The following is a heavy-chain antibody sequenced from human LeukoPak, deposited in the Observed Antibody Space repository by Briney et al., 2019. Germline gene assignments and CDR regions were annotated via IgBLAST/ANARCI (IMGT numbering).Heavy chain of an antibody. J-gene: IGHJ4*02. Sequence: PSETLSLACAVDGGSFSGYYWSWIRQPPREWLEWREEITHSGRTNYNPSLKSRVTISVGTSKNQFSLKMSSVTAADTAVYYCARGHYSNYDSFDYWGQGTLVTVSS. CDR2: ITHSGRT. CDR1: GGSFSGYY. V-gene: IGHV4-34*01. D-gene: IGHD4-11*01. CDR3: ARGHYSNYDSFDY.